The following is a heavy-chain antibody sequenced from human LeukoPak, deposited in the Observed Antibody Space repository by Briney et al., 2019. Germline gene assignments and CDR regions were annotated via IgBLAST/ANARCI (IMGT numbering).Heavy chain of an antibody. CDR1: GYIFTRYG. CDR3: ARQGVVGSGYYRDFDY. V-gene: IGHV1-18*01. D-gene: IGHD3-22*01. Sequence: ASMKVSCKASGYIFTRYGIDWVRQAPGQGLEWMGWISAYNGQTDYAQTLQGRVTMTRDTSTSTAYMELKSLTSDDTAVNYCARQGVVGSGYYRDFDYWGQGTLVTVSS. J-gene: IGHJ4*02. CDR2: ISAYNGQT.